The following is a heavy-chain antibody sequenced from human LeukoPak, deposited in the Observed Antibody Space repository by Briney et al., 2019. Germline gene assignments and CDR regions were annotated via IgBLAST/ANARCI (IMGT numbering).Heavy chain of an antibody. D-gene: IGHD1-26*01. J-gene: IGHJ4*02. Sequence: GGSLRLSCVVSDFTLSSHGMHWVRQAPGKGLERVAVISSDGGKKSYADSVKGRFTISRDNSKNTLYLQMDSLRVEDTAIYYCARDRAWDYLDSWDQGPLVTVSS. V-gene: IGHV3-30*03. CDR3: ARDRAWDYLDS. CDR2: ISSDGGKK. CDR1: DFTLSSHG.